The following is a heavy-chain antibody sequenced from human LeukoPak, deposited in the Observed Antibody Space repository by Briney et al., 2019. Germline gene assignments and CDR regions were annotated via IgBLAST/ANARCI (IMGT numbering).Heavy chain of an antibody. D-gene: IGHD3-3*01. Sequence: GASVKVSCKASGYTFTSYYINWVRQAPGQGLEWMGWMNPNSGNTGYAQKFQGRVTMTRNTSISTAYMELSSLRSEDTAVYYCARGRSWSGYSHYYYYYMDIWGKGTTVTVSS. V-gene: IGHV1-8*01. CDR1: GYTFTSYY. J-gene: IGHJ6*03. CDR2: MNPNSGNT. CDR3: ARGRSWSGYSHYYYYYMDI.